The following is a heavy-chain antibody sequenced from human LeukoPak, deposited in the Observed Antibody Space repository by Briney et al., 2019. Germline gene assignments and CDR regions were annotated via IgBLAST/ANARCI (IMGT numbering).Heavy chain of an antibody. CDR2: INPNSGGT. Sequence: GASVKVSCKASGYTFTGYYMHWVRQAPGQGLEWMGRINPNSGGTNYAQKFQGRVTMTRDTSISTGYMELSRLRSDDTAVYYCARWPVGFGKYYYDSSGYYQGSWGQGTLVTVSS. J-gene: IGHJ4*02. V-gene: IGHV1-2*06. D-gene: IGHD3-22*01. CDR3: ARWPVGFGKYYYDSSGYYQGS. CDR1: GYTFTGYY.